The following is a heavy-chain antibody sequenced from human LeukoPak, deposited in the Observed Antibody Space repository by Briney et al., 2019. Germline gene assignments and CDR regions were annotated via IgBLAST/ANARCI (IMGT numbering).Heavy chain of an antibody. D-gene: IGHD1-26*01. Sequence: GGSLRLSCAASGFTFSSYWMSWVRQAPGKGLEWVGRIRSKANSYATAYAASVKGRFTISRDDSKNTAYLQMNSLKTEDTAVYYCIVGATGYFDYWGQGTLVTVSS. J-gene: IGHJ4*02. CDR1: GFTFSSYW. CDR2: IRSKANSYAT. V-gene: IGHV3-73*01. CDR3: IVGATGYFDY.